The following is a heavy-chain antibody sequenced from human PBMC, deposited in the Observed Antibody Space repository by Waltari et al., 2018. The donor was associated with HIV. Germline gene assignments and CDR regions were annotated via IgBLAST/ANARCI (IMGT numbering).Heavy chain of an antibody. CDR1: GFTFSSYW. J-gene: IGHJ3*02. Sequence: EVQLVESVGGLVQPGGSLRLSCAASGFTFSSYWMHWVRQAPGKGLVWVSRITSDGSSKSYADTVKGRFTISRDNAKNTLYLQMNSLGAEDTSVYYWARGMGYDISCYYRVIWGQGTIVTVSS. CDR3: ARGMGYDISCYYRVI. CDR2: ITSDGSSK. D-gene: IGHD3-22*01. V-gene: IGHV3-74*01.